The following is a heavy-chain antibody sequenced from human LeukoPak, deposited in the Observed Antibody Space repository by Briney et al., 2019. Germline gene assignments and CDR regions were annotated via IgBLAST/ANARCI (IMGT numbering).Heavy chain of an antibody. CDR2: ISYDGSNK. D-gene: IGHD2-2*01. J-gene: IGHJ6*04. CDR3: SSAGYCTSTSCYGEV. CDR1: GFTFSSYA. Sequence: GGSLRLSCAASGFTFSSYAMHWVRQAPGKGLEWVAVISYDGSNKYYADSVKGRFTISRDNSKNTLYLQMNSLKTEDTAVYYCSSAGYCTSTSCYGEVWGKGTTVTVSS. V-gene: IGHV3-30*04.